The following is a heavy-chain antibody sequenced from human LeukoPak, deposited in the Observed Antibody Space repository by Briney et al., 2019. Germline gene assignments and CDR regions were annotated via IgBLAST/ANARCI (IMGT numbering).Heavy chain of an antibody. CDR2: ISYDGSNK. D-gene: IGHD3-22*01. Sequence: GGSLRLSCAASGFTSSSYAMHWVRQAPGKGLEWVAVISYDGSNKYYADSVKGRFTISRDNSKNTLYLQMNSLRAEDTAVYYCAREGYYDSSGYLDYWGQGTLVTVSS. V-gene: IGHV3-30-3*01. CDR3: AREGYYDSSGYLDY. J-gene: IGHJ4*02. CDR1: GFTSSSYA.